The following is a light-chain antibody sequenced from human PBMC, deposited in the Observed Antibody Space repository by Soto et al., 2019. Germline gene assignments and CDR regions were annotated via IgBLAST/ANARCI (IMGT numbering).Light chain of an antibody. V-gene: IGKV3-15*01. J-gene: IGKJ5*01. CDR2: GAS. CDR3: QQYNNWPPIT. CDR1: QSVNSK. Sequence: IVMTQSPATLSVSSGERVSLSCRASQSVNSKLAWYQQKPGQAPRLLIYGASTRATGIPARFSGSGSGTEFTLTISSLQSEDFAVYFCQQYNNWPPITFGQGTRLEIK.